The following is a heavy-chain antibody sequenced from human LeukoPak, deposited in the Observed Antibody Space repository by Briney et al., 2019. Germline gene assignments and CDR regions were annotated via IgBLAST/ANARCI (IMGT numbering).Heavy chain of an antibody. Sequence: SETLSLTCAVYSGSFSGFYWTWISQPPGKGLEWIGQINHSRSTHYNPSLKSRVTISVDTSKNQFSLKLSSVTAADTAVYYCARVPKYFDLWGRGTLVTVSS. CDR3: ARVPKYFDL. V-gene: IGHV4-34*01. CDR1: SGSFSGFY. CDR2: INHSRST. J-gene: IGHJ2*01.